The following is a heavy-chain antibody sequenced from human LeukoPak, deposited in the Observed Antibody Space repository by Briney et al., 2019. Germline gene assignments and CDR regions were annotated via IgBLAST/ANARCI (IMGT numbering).Heavy chain of an antibody. J-gene: IGHJ4*02. CDR2: INYSGTT. CDR3: ATWRERHISSSGPGNLFDY. V-gene: IGHV4-39*01. CDR1: GGSISSRLYY. Sequence: PSETLSLTCTVSGGSISSRLYYWGWIRQPPEKGLDWIGSINYSGTTYYEPSLKSRLTISLDTSKKQFSLRLNSVTAADPAVYYCATWRERHISSSGPGNLFDYWGQGTRVTVSS. D-gene: IGHD6-6*01.